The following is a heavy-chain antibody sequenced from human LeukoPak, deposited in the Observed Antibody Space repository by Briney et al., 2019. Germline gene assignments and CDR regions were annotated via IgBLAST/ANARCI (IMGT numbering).Heavy chain of an antibody. CDR3: ARDLLWFGEAYFDY. Sequence: SETLSLTCAVSGGSISSGDYSWSWIRQPPGKGLEWIGYIYHSGRTYYNPSLKSRVTMSIDRSKNQFSLKLSSVTAADTAVYYCARDLLWFGEAYFDYWGQGTLVTVSS. J-gene: IGHJ4*02. CDR2: IYHSGRT. V-gene: IGHV4-30-2*01. D-gene: IGHD3-10*01. CDR1: GGSISSGDYS.